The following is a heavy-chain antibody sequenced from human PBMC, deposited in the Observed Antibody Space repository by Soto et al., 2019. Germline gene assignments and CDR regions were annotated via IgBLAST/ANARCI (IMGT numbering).Heavy chain of an antibody. CDR3: ARDLPDVDTAMIDY. D-gene: IGHD5-18*01. Sequence: GGSLRLSCAASGFTFSSYGMHWVRQAPGKGLEWVAVIWYDGSNKYYADSVKGRFTISRDNSKNTLYLQMNSLRAEDTAVYYCARDLPDVDTAMIDYWGQGTLVTVSS. J-gene: IGHJ4*02. V-gene: IGHV3-33*01. CDR2: IWYDGSNK. CDR1: GFTFSSYG.